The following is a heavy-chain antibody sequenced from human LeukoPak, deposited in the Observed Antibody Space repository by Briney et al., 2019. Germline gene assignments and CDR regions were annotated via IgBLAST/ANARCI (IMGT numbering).Heavy chain of an antibody. D-gene: IGHD1-7*01. J-gene: IGHJ4*02. Sequence: GGSLRLSCAASGFTFNAYTLTWVRQAPGKRPEWLAAVTGGHGVTYYADSVRGRFTISRDNSRNTLYLQMTGLTAEDTAVYYCARDQSTTALSEYWGQGTLVAASS. CDR2: VTGGHGVT. CDR3: ARDQSTTALSEY. CDR1: GFTFNAYT. V-gene: IGHV3-23*01.